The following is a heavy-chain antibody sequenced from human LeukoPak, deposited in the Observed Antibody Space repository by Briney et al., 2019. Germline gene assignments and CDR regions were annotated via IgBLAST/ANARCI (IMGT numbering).Heavy chain of an antibody. CDR2: IYYSGST. CDR3: ASQYYDQIYGMDV. V-gene: IGHV4-39*01. J-gene: IGHJ6*02. Sequence: SETLSLTCTVSGGSISSSSYYWGWIRQPPGKGLEWIGSIYYSGSTYYNPSLKSRVTISVDMSKNQFSLKLSSVTAADTAVYYCASQYYDQIYGMDVWGQGTTVTVSS. D-gene: IGHD3-22*01. CDR1: GGSISSSSYY.